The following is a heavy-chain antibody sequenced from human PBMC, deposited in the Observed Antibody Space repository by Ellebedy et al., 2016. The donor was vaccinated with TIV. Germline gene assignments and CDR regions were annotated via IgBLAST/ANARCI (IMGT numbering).Heavy chain of an antibody. D-gene: IGHD2-15*01. Sequence: SETLSLTCTVSGGSISSYYWSWIRQPPGKGLEWIGYIYYSGSTYYNPSLKSRVTISVDTSKNQFSLKLSSVTAADTAVYYCARHRLARYCSGGSCYYYFDYWGQGTLVTVSS. J-gene: IGHJ4*02. V-gene: IGHV4-59*04. CDR2: IYYSGST. CDR3: ARHRLARYCSGGSCYYYFDY. CDR1: GGSISSYY.